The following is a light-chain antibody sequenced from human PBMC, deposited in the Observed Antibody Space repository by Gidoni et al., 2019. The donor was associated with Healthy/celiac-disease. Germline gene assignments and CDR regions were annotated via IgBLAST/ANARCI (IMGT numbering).Light chain of an antibody. V-gene: IGKV1-39*01. CDR3: QQSYSTPRT. CDR1: QSISSY. CDR2: AAS. J-gene: IGKJ4*02. Sequence: DRVTITCRASQSISSYLNWYQQKPGKAPKLLIYAASSLQSGVPSRFSGSRSGTDFTLTISSLQPEDFATYYCQQSYSTPRTFGGGTKVEIK.